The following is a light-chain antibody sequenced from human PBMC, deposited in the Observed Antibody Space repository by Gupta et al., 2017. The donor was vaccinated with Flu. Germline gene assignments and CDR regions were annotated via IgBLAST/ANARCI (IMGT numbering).Light chain of an antibody. CDR1: SGHSSYA. CDR3: QTWGIGSVV. J-gene: IGLJ2*01. V-gene: IGLV4-69*01. CDR2: LNSDGSH. Sequence: QPVLTHSPSASASLGAPVKLTCTLSSGHSSYAIAWHQQQPEKGPRFLMRLNSDGSHSKGDGIPDRFLGFSSGAERYLIISSLQSEDEADYHCQTWGIGSVVFGGGTKLTVL.